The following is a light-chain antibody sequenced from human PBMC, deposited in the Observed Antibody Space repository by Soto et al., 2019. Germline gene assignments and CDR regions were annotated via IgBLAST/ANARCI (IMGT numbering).Light chain of an antibody. CDR1: QSISSN. J-gene: IGKJ3*01. CDR2: ATS. V-gene: IGKV1-39*01. CDR3: QQSYSVPFT. Sequence: DIQMTQSPSSLSASVGDRVTITCRASQSISSNLNWYQRKPGKVPKLLVYATSTLESGVSSRFRGSGSGTDFTLTIRSLQPEDIATYYCQQSYSVPFTFGPGTKVEI.